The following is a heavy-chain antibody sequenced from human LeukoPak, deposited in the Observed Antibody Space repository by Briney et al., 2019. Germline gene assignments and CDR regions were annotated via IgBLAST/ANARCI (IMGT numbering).Heavy chain of an antibody. V-gene: IGHV3-9*01. CDR1: GVNLDEYG. CDR2: IISSSGRT. Sequence: GRSLRLSCATSGVNLDEYGMHWVRQVTGKGLEWVSGIISSSGRTGYADSVKGRFTISIDNPKKSLYLQMNSLRVEDTALYYCGKDIGPGGLDIWGKGNTVTVSS. J-gene: IGHJ6*04. CDR3: GKDIGPGGLDI. D-gene: IGHD4-23*01.